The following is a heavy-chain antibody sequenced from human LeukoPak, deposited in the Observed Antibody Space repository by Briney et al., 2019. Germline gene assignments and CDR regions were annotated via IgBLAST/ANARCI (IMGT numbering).Heavy chain of an antibody. Sequence: ASVKVSCKASGYTFTSYGVSWVREAPGQGLEWMGWIIASNGNTNYAQKLQGRVTMTTDTSTSTAYMELRSLRSDDTAVYYCARYPLSYSSNWHYYFDYWGQGTLLTVSS. J-gene: IGHJ4*02. D-gene: IGHD6-13*01. V-gene: IGHV1-18*01. CDR1: GYTFTSYG. CDR2: IIASNGNT. CDR3: ARYPLSYSSNWHYYFDY.